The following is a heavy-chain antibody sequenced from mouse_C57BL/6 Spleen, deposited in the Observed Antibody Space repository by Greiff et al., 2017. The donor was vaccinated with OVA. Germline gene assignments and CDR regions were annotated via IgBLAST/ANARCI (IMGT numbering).Heavy chain of an antibody. CDR2: IDPSDSYT. CDR1: GYTFTSYW. CDR3: ARWGPLSMDY. Sequence: QVQLQQPGAELVKPGASVKLSCKASGYTFTSYWMQWVKQRPGQGLEWIGEIDPSDSYTNYNQKFKGKATLTVDTSSSTAYMQLSSLTSEDSAVYYCARWGPLSMDYWGQGTSVTVSS. V-gene: IGHV1-50*01. J-gene: IGHJ4*01.